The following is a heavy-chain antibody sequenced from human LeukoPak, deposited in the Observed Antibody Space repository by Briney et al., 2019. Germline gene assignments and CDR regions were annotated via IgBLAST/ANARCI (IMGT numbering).Heavy chain of an antibody. Sequence: GGSLRLSCAASGFSFRNYAMSWVRQAPGKGLEWVSAISGSGGSSYYADSVKGRFTISRDNSKNTLYLQMNSLRAEDTAVYYCAKDLWFGELSPIDYWGQGTLVTVSS. CDR1: GFSFRNYA. J-gene: IGHJ4*02. CDR3: AKDLWFGELSPIDY. V-gene: IGHV3-23*01. CDR2: ISGSGGSS. D-gene: IGHD3-10*01.